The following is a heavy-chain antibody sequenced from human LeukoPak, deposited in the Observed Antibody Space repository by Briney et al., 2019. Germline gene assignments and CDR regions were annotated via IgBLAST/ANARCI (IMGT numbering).Heavy chain of an antibody. J-gene: IGHJ4*02. CDR3: ARVFKGSGWYGEIDY. Sequence: ASVKVSCKASGYTFTGYYMHWVRQAPGQGLEWMGRINPNSGGTNYAQKFQGRVTMTRDTSISTAYMELSRLRSDETAVYYCARVFKGSGWYGEIDYRGQGTLVTVSS. CDR2: INPNSGGT. V-gene: IGHV1-2*06. CDR1: GYTFTGYY. D-gene: IGHD6-19*01.